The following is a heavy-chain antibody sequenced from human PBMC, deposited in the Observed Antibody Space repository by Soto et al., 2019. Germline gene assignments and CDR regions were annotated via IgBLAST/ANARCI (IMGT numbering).Heavy chain of an antibody. V-gene: IGHV4-61*01. J-gene: IGHJ5*02. CDR1: GGSVSSGSYY. Sequence: PSETLSLTCTVSGGSVSSGSYYWSWIRQPPGKGLEWIGYIYYSGSTNYNPSLKSRVTISVDTSKNQFSLKLSSVTAADTAVYYCARASSSSSGEWFDPWGQGTLVTVSS. CDR2: IYYSGST. CDR3: ARASSSSSGEWFDP. D-gene: IGHD6-6*01.